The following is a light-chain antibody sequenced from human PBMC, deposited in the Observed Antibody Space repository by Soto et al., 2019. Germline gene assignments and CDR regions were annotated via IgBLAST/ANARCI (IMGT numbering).Light chain of an antibody. Sequence: QSALTQPASVSGSPGQSITISCTGISSDVGGHNYVSWYQQHPGKAPTLIIYDVSNRPSGISNRFSGSKSGYTASLTISGLPAGDEGDYFCSPYKNPAGVFRGGAQLTVL. J-gene: IGLJ2*01. CDR1: SSDVGGHNY. V-gene: IGLV2-14*03. CDR3: SPYKNPAGV. CDR2: DVS.